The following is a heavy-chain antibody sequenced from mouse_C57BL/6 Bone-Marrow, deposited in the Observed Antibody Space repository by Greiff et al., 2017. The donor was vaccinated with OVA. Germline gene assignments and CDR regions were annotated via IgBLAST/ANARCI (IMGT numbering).Heavy chain of an antibody. Sequence: EVHLVESGGGLVQPGGSLKLSCAASGFTFSDYGMAWVRQAPRKGPEWVAFISNLAYSIYYADTVTGRFTISRENAKNTLYLEMSSLRSEDTAMYYCARRDSSASFAYWGQGTLVTVSA. CDR1: GFTFSDYG. CDR3: ARRDSSASFAY. D-gene: IGHD3-2*02. J-gene: IGHJ3*01. CDR2: ISNLAYSI. V-gene: IGHV5-15*01.